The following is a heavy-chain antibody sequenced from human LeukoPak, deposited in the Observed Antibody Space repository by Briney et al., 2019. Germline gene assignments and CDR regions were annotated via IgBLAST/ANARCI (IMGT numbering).Heavy chain of an antibody. Sequence: SETLSLTCTVSGGSISSYYWSWIRQPPGKGLEWIGSIYYSGTTHNNASLEGRVTISVDTSKNQFSLRLTSVTAADTAVYYCASLRYYGSADWGQGTLVTVSS. D-gene: IGHD3-10*01. V-gene: IGHV4-59*05. J-gene: IGHJ4*02. CDR3: ASLRYYGSAD. CDR2: IYYSGTT. CDR1: GGSISSYY.